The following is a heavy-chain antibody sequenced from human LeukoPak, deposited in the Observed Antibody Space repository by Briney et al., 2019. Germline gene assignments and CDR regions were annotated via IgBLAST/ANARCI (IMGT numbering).Heavy chain of an antibody. CDR2: IIPIFGTA. CDR1: GGTFNIHA. CDR3: SRERAAAGGGDY. Sequence: SVKVSCKTSGGTFNIHAINWVRQAPGQGLEWMGVIIPIFGTANYAQKFVGRVTITADESTSTAYMEMNSLTSEDTAVYYRSRERAAAGGGDYWGQGTLVTVSS. V-gene: IGHV1-69*13. D-gene: IGHD6-13*01. J-gene: IGHJ4*02.